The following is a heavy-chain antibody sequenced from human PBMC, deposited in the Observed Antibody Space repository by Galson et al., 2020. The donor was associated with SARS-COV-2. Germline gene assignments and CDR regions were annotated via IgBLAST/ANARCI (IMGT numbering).Heavy chain of an antibody. Sequence: GGSLRLSCAASGFTFSIYGIHWVRQAPGKGLEWVAVILYDGRNKYYADSVKGRFTITRDNSKNTLYLQMNSLRAEDTDVYYCARFWNDDFDYWGQGTLVTVSS. V-gene: IGHV3-33*01. D-gene: IGHD1-1*01. CDR3: ARFWNDDFDY. J-gene: IGHJ4*02. CDR2: ILYDGRNK. CDR1: GFTFSIYG.